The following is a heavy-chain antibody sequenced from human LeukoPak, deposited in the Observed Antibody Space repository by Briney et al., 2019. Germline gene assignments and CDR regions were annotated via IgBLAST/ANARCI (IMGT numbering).Heavy chain of an antibody. D-gene: IGHD6-6*01. CDR1: GGSIGSYY. V-gene: IGHV4-59*08. CDR2: IYYSGST. CDR3: ARWVTASSIDY. J-gene: IGHJ4*02. Sequence: SETLSLTCTVSGGSIGSYYWTWIRQPPGKGLEWIGYIYYSGSTNYNPSLKSRVTISVDPSKKQFSLNLSSVTAADTAVYYCARWVTASSIDYWGQGTLVTVSS.